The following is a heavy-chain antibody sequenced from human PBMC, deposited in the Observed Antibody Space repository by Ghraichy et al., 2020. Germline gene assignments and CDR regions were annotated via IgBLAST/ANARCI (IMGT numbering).Heavy chain of an antibody. Sequence: SQTLSLTCTVSNGSVSSSYWSWIRQTPEKRLEWIGYMYTGRSSNYNPALKGRVTISVDASKDQISLKLTSVTVADSAIYYCARQGGVSVATFDSWGPGTLVTVSP. CDR1: NGSVSSSY. CDR2: MYTGRSS. J-gene: IGHJ4*02. CDR3: ARQGGVSVATFDS. V-gene: IGHV4-4*09. D-gene: IGHD5-12*01.